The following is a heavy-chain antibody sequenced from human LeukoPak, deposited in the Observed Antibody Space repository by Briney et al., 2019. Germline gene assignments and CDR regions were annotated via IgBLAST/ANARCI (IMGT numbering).Heavy chain of an antibody. CDR3: ARVDGSGSIIGY. Sequence: ASVKVSCKASGGTFSSYAISWVRQAPGQGLEWMGRIIPILGIANYAQKFQGRVTITADKSTSTAYMELSSLRSEDTAVYYCARVDGSGSIIGYWGQGTLVTVSS. D-gene: IGHD3-10*01. CDR2: IIPILGIA. V-gene: IGHV1-69*04. CDR1: GGTFSSYA. J-gene: IGHJ4*02.